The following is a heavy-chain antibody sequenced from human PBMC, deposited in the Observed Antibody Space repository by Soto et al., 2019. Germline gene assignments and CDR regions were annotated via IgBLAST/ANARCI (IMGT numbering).Heavy chain of an antibody. Sequence: QVQLVESGGGVVQPGRSLRLSCAASGFTFSSYGMHWVRQAPGKGLEWVAVISYDGSNKYYADSVKGRFTISRDNSKNTLYLQRNSLKAEDTAVYYCAKDKREWRRSRTTVTTTLYYYYYMDVWGKGTTVTVSS. CDR3: AKDKREWRRSRTTVTTTLYYYYYMDV. J-gene: IGHJ6*03. D-gene: IGHD4-17*01. V-gene: IGHV3-30*18. CDR2: ISYDGSNK. CDR1: GFTFSSYG.